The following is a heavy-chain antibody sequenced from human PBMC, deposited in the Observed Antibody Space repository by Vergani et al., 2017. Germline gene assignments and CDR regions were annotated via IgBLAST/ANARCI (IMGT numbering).Heavy chain of an antibody. CDR2: VSESGDSA. CDR3: AKDLVPPYYFDY. CDR1: GFTFSNYV. Sequence: EVQLLESGGDLVQPGGSLRLSCAASGFTFSNYVMSWVLQSPGKGLEWVPSVSESGDSASYADSVKGRFTISRDNSKNTLYLQMNSLEGEDTAVYYCAKDLVPPYYFDYWGQGTLVTVSS. D-gene: IGHD1-26*01. V-gene: IGHV3-23*01. J-gene: IGHJ4*02.